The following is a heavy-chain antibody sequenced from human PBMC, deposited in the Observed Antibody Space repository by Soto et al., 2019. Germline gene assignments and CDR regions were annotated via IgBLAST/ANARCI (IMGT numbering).Heavy chain of an antibody. CDR3: ASAASRTVAATYY. CDR2: ISYDGSNK. CDR1: GFTFGSYA. J-gene: IGHJ4*02. V-gene: IGHV3-30-3*01. Sequence: QVQLVESGGGVVQPGRSLRLSCAASGFTFGSYAMHWVRQAPGKGLEWVAVISYDGSNKYYADSVKGRFTISRDNSKNTLYLQMNSLRAEDTAVYYCASAASRTVAATYYWGQGTLVTVSS. D-gene: IGHD6-19*01.